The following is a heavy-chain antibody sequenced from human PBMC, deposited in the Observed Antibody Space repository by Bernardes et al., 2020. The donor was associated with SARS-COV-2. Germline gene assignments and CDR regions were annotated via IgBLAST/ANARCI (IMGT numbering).Heavy chain of an antibody. CDR2: IWYDGSNK. Sequence: GGSLRLSCAASGFTFSSYGMHWVRQAPGKGLEWVAVIWYDGSNKYYADSVKGRFTISRDNSKNTLYLQMNSLRAEDTAVYYCARDELWFGELLFDYWGQGTLVTVSS. CDR3: ARDELWFGELLFDY. J-gene: IGHJ4*02. V-gene: IGHV3-33*01. CDR1: GFTFSSYG. D-gene: IGHD3-10*01.